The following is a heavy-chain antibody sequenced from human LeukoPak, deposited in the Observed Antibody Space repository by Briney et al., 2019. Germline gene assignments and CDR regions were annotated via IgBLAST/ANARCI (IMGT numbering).Heavy chain of an antibody. J-gene: IGHJ3*02. V-gene: IGHV3-21*01. CDR3: ARDRGFGDDAFDI. CDR2: ISSGSSYI. CDR1: GFIFSSYS. Sequence: GGSLRLSCAASGFIFSSYSMNWVRQAPGKGLEWVSSISSGSSYIYYADSVKGRFTISRDNAKNSLYLQMNSLRAEDTAVYYCARDRGFGDDAFDIWGQGTMVTVSS. D-gene: IGHD3-10*01.